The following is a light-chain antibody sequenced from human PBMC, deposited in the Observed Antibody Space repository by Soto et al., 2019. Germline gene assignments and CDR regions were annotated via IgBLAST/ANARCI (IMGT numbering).Light chain of an antibody. V-gene: IGKV3-20*01. CDR1: QSVSNSY. CDR2: VAS. Sequence: EIVLTQSPGTLSLSPGERATLSCRASQSVSNSYIAWYQQKPGQAPRLLIYVASRRAAGIPDRFSGSGSGKDFTLTISRLEPEDFAVYYCQQYGGSPRTFGGGTKVDIK. CDR3: QQYGGSPRT. J-gene: IGKJ4*01.